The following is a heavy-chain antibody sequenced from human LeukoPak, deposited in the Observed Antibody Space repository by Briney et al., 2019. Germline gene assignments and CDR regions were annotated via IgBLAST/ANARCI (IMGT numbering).Heavy chain of an antibody. CDR1: GGSISSYY. D-gene: IGHD6-13*01. CDR3: ARVSGMGYSSNWSRDYWFDP. J-gene: IGHJ5*02. V-gene: IGHV4-59*01. CDR2: IYYSGST. Sequence: PSETLSLTCTVSGGSISSYYWSWIRQPPGKGLEWIGYIYYSGSTNYNPSLKSRVTISVDTSKNQFSLKLSSVTAADTAVYYCARVSGMGYSSNWSRDYWFDPWGQGTLVTVSS.